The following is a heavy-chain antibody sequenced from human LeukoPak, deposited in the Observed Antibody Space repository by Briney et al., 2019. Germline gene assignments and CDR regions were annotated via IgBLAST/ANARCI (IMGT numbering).Heavy chain of an antibody. V-gene: IGHV3-48*01. CDR1: GFTFSSYS. CDR3: ARGYCSSTSCYPRYFQH. D-gene: IGHD2-2*01. CDR2: ISSSSSTI. J-gene: IGHJ1*01. Sequence: GGSLRLSCAASGFTFSSYSMNWVRQAPGKGLEWVSYISSSSSTIYYADSVEGRFTISRDNAKNSLYLQMNSLRAEDTAVYYCARGYCSSTSCYPRYFQHWGQGTLVTVSS.